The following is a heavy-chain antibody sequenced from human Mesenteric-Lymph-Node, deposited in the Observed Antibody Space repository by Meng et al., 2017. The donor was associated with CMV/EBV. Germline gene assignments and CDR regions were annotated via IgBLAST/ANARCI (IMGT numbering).Heavy chain of an antibody. V-gene: IGHV1-69*06. CDR3: ARADLSYGSGGPQEYNWFDP. Sequence: YAIDWARQAPGQGLEWMGGIIPIFGTANYAQNFQGRVTITADKSTSTAYMELTSLRSEDTAVYYCARADLSYGSGGPQEYNWFDPWGQGTLVTVSS. CDR2: IIPIFGTA. D-gene: IGHD3-10*01. J-gene: IGHJ5*02. CDR1: YA.